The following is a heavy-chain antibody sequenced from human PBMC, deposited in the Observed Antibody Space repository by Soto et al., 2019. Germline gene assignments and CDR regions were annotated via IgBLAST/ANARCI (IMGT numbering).Heavy chain of an antibody. CDR1: GFRFSSYS. Sequence: WGSLRLSCADSGFRFSSYSMSWVRQTPGKWLEWVAAITATGDRTYYADSVTGRFTISRDNSKKTHYLQMTSLRAEDTAMYYCATMNGYFEYWGQGTPVTVSS. J-gene: IGHJ4*02. D-gene: IGHD3-22*01. CDR3: ATMNGYFEY. CDR2: ITATGDRT. V-gene: IGHV3-23*01.